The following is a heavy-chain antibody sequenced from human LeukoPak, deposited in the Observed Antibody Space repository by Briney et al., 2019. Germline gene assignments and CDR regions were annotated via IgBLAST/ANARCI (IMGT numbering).Heavy chain of an antibody. CDR3: ARDTAMAPRTADYYYYYGMDV. D-gene: IGHD5-18*01. Sequence: ASVKVSCKASGYTFTSYGISWVRQAPGQGLEWMGWISAYNGNTNYAQKLQGRVTMTTDTSTSTAYMELRSLRSDDTAVYYCARDTAMAPRTADYYYYYGMDVWGQGTTVTVSS. CDR1: GYTFTSYG. V-gene: IGHV1-18*01. CDR2: ISAYNGNT. J-gene: IGHJ6*02.